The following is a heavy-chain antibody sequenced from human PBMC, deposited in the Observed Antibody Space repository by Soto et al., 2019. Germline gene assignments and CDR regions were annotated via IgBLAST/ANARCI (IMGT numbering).Heavy chain of an antibody. J-gene: IGHJ5*02. D-gene: IGHD6-13*01. CDR3: VRRHVSATGIDWFDP. V-gene: IGHV3-74*01. CDR1: GFTFSSYW. CDR2: INSDGSST. Sequence: GGSLRLSCAASGFTFSSYWMHWVRQAPGKGLVWVSRINSDGSSTSYADSVKGRFTISRDNAKNTLYLQMNSLRAEDTAVYYCVRRHVSATGIDWFDPWGQGTLVTVSS.